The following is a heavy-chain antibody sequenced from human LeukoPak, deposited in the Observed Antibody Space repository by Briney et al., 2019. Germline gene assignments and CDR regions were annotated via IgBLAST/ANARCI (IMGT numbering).Heavy chain of an antibody. V-gene: IGHV4-4*02. CDR1: GGSISSSNW. Sequence: PSGTLSLTCAVSGGSISSSNWWSWVRQPPGKGLEWIGEIYHSGSTNYNPSLKSRVTISVDKSKNQSSLKLSSVTAADTAVYYCARDLEYSSSSLWFDPWGQGTLVTVSS. D-gene: IGHD6-6*01. CDR2: IYHSGST. CDR3: ARDLEYSSSSLWFDP. J-gene: IGHJ5*02.